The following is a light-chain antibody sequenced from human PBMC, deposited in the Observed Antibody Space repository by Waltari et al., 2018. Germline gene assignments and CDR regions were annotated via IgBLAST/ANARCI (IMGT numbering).Light chain of an antibody. V-gene: IGKV3-15*01. J-gene: IGKJ4*01. CDR2: GAS. Sequence: EVVMTQSPATMYVSPGERATLSCRASQSVNSNLAWYQQKPGQAPRLLIYGASTRATGVPVRFSGSGSGTDFTLTISSMQSEDSAIYYCQQYNNWPPLTFGGGTKVEIK. CDR3: QQYNNWPPLT. CDR1: QSVNSN.